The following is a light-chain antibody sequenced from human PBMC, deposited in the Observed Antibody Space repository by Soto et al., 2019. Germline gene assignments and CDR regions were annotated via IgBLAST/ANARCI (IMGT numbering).Light chain of an antibody. V-gene: IGKV1-9*01. Sequence: IQLTQSPSSLSACVGDRVTITCRASQDINNFLAWYQQKPGKAPKLLIYAASALQSGVPSRFSGSGSGTDFTLTISSLQPEDFANYFCQHLNNYPYTFGQGTNLEIK. J-gene: IGKJ2*01. CDR3: QHLNNYPYT. CDR1: QDINNF. CDR2: AAS.